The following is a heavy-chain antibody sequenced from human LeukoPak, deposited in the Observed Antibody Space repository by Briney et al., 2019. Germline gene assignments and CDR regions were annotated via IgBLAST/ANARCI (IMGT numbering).Heavy chain of an antibody. D-gene: IGHD3-9*01. Sequence: SETLSLTCTVSGGSINTYYWSWIRQPPGKGLEWIGYIYYSGSTNYNPSLRSRVTLSMDTSKNQFSLRLSSVTAADTAVYYCARGALRYFDWLKKDYYYMDVWGKGTTVTISS. J-gene: IGHJ6*03. CDR1: GGSINTYY. V-gene: IGHV4-59*01. CDR2: IYYSGST. CDR3: ARGALRYFDWLKKDYYYMDV.